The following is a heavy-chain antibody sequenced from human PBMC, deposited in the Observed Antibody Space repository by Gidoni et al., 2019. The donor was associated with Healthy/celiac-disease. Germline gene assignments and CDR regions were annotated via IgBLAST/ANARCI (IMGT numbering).Heavy chain of an antibody. CDR3: ARMSERSSSWFVGFRRRGYYFDY. Sequence: QVTLKESGPVLVKPTETLTLTCTVSGFSLSNARMGVSWIRQPPGKALEWLAHIFSNDEKSYSTSLKSRLTISKDTSKSQVVLTMTNMDPVDTATYYCARMSERSSSWFVGFRRRGYYFDYWGQGTLVTVSP. J-gene: IGHJ4*02. CDR1: GFSLSNARMG. V-gene: IGHV2-26*01. CDR2: IFSNDEK. D-gene: IGHD6-13*01.